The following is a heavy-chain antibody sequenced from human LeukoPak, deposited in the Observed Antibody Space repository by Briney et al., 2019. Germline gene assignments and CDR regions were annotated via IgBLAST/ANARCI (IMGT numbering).Heavy chain of an antibody. V-gene: IGHV1-3*01. CDR1: GYTFSSYA. J-gene: IGHJ4*02. CDR3: ARDGALSSGWAFDY. Sequence: ASVKVSCKASGYTFSSYAMHWVRQAPGQRLEWMGWINVGNGNTKYSQKFQGRVTITRDTSASTAYMELSSLRSEDTAVYYCARDGALSSGWAFDYWGQGTLVTVSS. CDR2: INVGNGNT. D-gene: IGHD6-19*01.